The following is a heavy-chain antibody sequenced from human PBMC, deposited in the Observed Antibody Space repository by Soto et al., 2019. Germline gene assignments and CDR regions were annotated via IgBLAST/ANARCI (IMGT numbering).Heavy chain of an antibody. CDR3: ARDRLATEKTYYDFWSGYPGGYYYYGMDX. CDR1: GGSISSYY. J-gene: IGHJ6*02. V-gene: IGHV4-59*01. CDR2: IYDSGST. Sequence: PSDTLSLTFTVSGGSISSYYWSWIRQPPGKGLEWIWYIYDSGSTNYNPSLKSLVTISVDTSKNQFSLKLSSVTAADTAVYYCARDRLATEKTYYDFWSGYPGGYYYYGMDXWGQVTTVTVS. D-gene: IGHD3-3*01.